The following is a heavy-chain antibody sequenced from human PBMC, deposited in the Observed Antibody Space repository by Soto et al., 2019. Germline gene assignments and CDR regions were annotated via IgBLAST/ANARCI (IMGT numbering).Heavy chain of an antibody. CDR3: AKGRWTVGHCTGGSCYDGMDV. D-gene: IGHD2-15*01. J-gene: IGHJ6*02. CDR2: INPKSGDT. CDR1: EYTFIGFH. V-gene: IGHV1-2*02. Sequence: QVQLVQSGAEVKKPGASVKVSCEASEYTFIGFHLHWVRQAPGQGLEWMGWINPKSGDTKYAQKFQGRVTLTRDTSISTGYMELSRLESNDTAVYYCAKGRWTVGHCTGGSCYDGMDVWGQGTTVTVSS.